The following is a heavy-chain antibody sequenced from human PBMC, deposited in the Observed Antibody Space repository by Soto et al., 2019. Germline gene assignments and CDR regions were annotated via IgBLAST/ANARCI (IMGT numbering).Heavy chain of an antibody. J-gene: IGHJ6*02. CDR1: GYTFTNYD. CDR3: ACVVILAGSQNVASCYGMDD. D-gene: IGHD3-9*01. V-gene: IGHV1-69*13. Sequence: ASVKVSCKASGYTFTNYDINWVRQAPGQGLEWMGGSIPIFGTAEYAQKFQGRVTIIADESTSPAYMDLISLRCVVSAVYCCACVVILAGSQNVASCYGMDDWGQGTRVTVSS. CDR2: SIPIFGTA.